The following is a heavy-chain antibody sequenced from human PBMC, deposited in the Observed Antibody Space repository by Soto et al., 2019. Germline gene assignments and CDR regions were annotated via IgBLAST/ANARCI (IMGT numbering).Heavy chain of an antibody. CDR3: ARPYYPGSGSYSGYFDY. V-gene: IGHV3-7*05. J-gene: IGHJ4*02. D-gene: IGHD3-10*01. CDR2: IKQDGSEK. Sequence: EVQLVESGGGLVQPGGSLRLSCTASGFTFSRYWMSWVRQASGKGLEWVANIKQDGSEKYYVDSLKGRFTISRDNAKNSLYLQMNSLRAEDTAVYYCARPYYPGSGSYSGYFDYWGQGTLVAVSS. CDR1: GFTFSRYW.